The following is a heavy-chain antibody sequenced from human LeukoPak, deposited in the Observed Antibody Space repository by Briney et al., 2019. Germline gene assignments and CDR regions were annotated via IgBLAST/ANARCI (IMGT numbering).Heavy chain of an antibody. CDR2: IYYSGST. V-gene: IGHV4-39*01. J-gene: IGHJ5*02. Sequence: PPETLSLTCTVSGGSTTSNYYWGWIRQPPGRGLEWIGSIYYSGSTYYNPSLKSRVTMSLDTSKNQFSLKLSSVIAADTAVYYCSRHEVSTFFGGVTISGGFDPWGQGTQVTVSS. CDR1: GGSTTSNYY. D-gene: IGHD3-3*01. CDR3: SRHEVSTFFGGVTISGGFDP.